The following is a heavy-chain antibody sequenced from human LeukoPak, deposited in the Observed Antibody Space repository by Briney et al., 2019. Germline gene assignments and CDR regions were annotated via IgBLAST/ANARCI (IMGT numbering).Heavy chain of an antibody. CDR3: ARDGDSSWYFNWFDP. J-gene: IGHJ5*02. CDR1: GYIFSNYG. V-gene: IGHV1-18*01. CDR2: IGGYNANT. Sequence: ASVKVSCKASGYIFSNYGINWVRQAPGRGLEWMGWIGGYNANTNYAQKLQGRVTLTTDTSTSTAYMELRSLRSDDTAVYYCARDGDSSWYFNWFDPWGQGTLVTVSS. D-gene: IGHD6-13*01.